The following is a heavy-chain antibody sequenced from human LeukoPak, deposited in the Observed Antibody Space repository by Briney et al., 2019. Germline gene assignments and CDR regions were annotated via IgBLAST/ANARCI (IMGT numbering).Heavy chain of an antibody. CDR3: ARATTVVTYDY. CDR1: GGSISSGSYY. D-gene: IGHD4-23*01. V-gene: IGHV4-61*02. Sequence: SQTLSLTCTVSGGSISSGSYYWSWIRQPAGKGLEWIGRIYTSGSTNYNPSLKSRVTISVDTSKNQFSLKLSSVTAADTAVYYCARATTVVTYDYWGQGTLVTVSS. CDR2: IYTSGST. J-gene: IGHJ4*02.